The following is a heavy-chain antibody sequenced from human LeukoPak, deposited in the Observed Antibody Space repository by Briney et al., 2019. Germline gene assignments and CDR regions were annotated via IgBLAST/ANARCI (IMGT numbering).Heavy chain of an antibody. V-gene: IGHV4-39*01. CDR3: ATRVGGSYHY. CDR1: GGSISSSSYF. D-gene: IGHD3-10*01. CDR2: IYVSGTT. J-gene: IGHJ4*02. Sequence: SETLSLTCTVSGGSISSSSYFWGWVRRPPGKVLEWIGIIYVSGTTYYNPSLESRATISVDTSKNQFSLKLSSVTAADTAVYYCATRVGGSYHYWGQGTLVDVSS.